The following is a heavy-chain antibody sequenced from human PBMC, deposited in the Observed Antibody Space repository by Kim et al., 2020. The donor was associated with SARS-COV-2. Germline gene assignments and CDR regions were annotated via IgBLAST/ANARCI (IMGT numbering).Heavy chain of an antibody. CDR2: IYYSGST. D-gene: IGHD6-13*01. V-gene: IGHV4-39*01. CDR3: ARPHSSSWYFDYYYGMDV. Sequence: SETLSLTCTVSGGSISSSSYYWGWIRQPPGKGLEWIGSIYYSGSTYYNPSLKSRVTISVDTSKNQFSLKLSSVTAADTAVYYCARPHSSSWYFDYYYGMDVWGPGTTVTVSS. CDR1: GGSISSSSYY. J-gene: IGHJ6*02.